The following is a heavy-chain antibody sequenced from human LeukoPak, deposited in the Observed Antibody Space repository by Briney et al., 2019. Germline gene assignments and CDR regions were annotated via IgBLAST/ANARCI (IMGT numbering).Heavy chain of an antibody. D-gene: IGHD6-19*01. J-gene: IGHJ4*02. CDR2: ISGSGGST. CDR1: GFTFSSYA. Sequence: TGGSLRLSCAASGFTFSSYAMSWVRQAPGKGLEWVSAISGSGGSTYYADSVKGRFTISRDNSKNTLYLQMNSLRAEDTAVYYCAKDPDSSGWYRGGYYFDYWGKGTLVTVSS. V-gene: IGHV3-23*01. CDR3: AKDPDSSGWYRGGYYFDY.